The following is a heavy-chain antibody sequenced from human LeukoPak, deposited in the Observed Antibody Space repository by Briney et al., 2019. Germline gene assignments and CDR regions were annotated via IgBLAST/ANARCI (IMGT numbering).Heavy chain of an antibody. D-gene: IGHD1-1*01. J-gene: IGHJ5*02. CDR3: ARVPDIAARPCDT. CDR2: ISHTGLT. Sequence: SETLSLTCAVYGGSLSGYYWTLIRQTPGKGLEWIGEISHTGLTGSNPSLKSRVTIFVDSSKKQFSLRMTSLTAADTGVYYCARVPDIAARPCDTWGPGTLVTVSS. CDR1: GGSLSGYY. V-gene: IGHV4-34*01.